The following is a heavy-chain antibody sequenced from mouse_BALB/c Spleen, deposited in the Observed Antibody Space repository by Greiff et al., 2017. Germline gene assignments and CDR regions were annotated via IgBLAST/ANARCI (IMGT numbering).Heavy chain of an antibody. CDR1: GYNFTSYW. V-gene: IGHV1-55*01. D-gene: IGHD1-1*01. CDR2: IYPGSGST. CDR3: ASAYDGI. J-gene: IGHJ2*01. Sequence: QVQLQQPGAELVKPGTSVKLSCKASGYNFTSYWINWVKLRPGQGLEWIGDIYPGSGSTNYNEKFKRKATLTVDTSSSTAYMQLSSLASEDSALEYCASAYDGIWGQGTTLTVSS.